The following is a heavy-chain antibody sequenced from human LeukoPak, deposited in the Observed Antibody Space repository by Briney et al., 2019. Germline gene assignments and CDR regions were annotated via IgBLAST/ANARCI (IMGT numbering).Heavy chain of an antibody. CDR3: ARRVGNSGSLRNFDY. J-gene: IGHJ4*02. V-gene: IGHV5-51*01. D-gene: IGHD1-26*01. CDR2: IYPGDSDT. Sequence: KLGESLKISCKGSGYSFTSYWIAWVRQMPGKGLEWMGTIYPGDSDTRYSPSFQGQVTISADKSISTAYLQWSSLKASDTAMYYCARRVGNSGSLRNFDYWGQGTLVTVSS. CDR1: GYSFTSYW.